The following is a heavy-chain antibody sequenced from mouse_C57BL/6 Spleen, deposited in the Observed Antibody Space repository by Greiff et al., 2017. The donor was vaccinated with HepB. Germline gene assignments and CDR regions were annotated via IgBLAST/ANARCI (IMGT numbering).Heavy chain of an antibody. J-gene: IGHJ3*01. CDR1: GYAFSSSW. D-gene: IGHD1-1*01. CDR2: IYPGDGDT. CDR3: ANPYYYGSSLLAY. Sequence: QVQLQQSGPELVKPGASVKISCKASGYAFSSSWMNWVKQRPGKGLEWIGRIYPGDGDTNYNGKFKGKATLTADKSSSTAYMQLSSLTSEDSAVYFCANPYYYGSSLLAYWGQGTLVTVSA. V-gene: IGHV1-82*01.